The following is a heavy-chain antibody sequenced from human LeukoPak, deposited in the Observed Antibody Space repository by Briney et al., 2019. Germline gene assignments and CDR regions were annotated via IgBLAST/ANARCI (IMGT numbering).Heavy chain of an antibody. J-gene: IGHJ4*02. CDR3: ARQSGSYTPQDC. CDR1: GDSISSYY. D-gene: IGHD1-26*01. Sequence: SETLSLTCTVSGDSISSYYWSWIRHPPGKGLEWIGYMYYSESTNYNPSLKSRITISVDTCKIQFSLRLSSVTAADPGVYYCARQSGSYTPQDCWGQGTLVTVSS. CDR2: MYYSEST. V-gene: IGHV4-59*08.